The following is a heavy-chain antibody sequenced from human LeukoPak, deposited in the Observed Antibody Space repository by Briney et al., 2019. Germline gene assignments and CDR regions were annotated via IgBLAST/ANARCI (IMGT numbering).Heavy chain of an antibody. V-gene: IGHV1-69*04. CDR1: GGTFSSYA. Sequence: SVKVSCKASGGTFSSYAISWVRQAPGQGLEWMGRIIPILGIANYAQKFQGRVTITADKSTSTAYMELSSLRSEDTAVYYCAREGEGWELLRYYYYGMDVWGQGTTVTVSS. D-gene: IGHD1-26*01. J-gene: IGHJ6*02. CDR2: IIPILGIA. CDR3: AREGEGWELLRYYYYGMDV.